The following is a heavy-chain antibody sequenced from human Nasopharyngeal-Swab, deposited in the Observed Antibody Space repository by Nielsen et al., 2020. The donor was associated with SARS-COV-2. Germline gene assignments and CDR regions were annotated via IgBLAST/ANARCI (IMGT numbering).Heavy chain of an antibody. CDR3: ARWDYSNYDLDY. CDR1: GFTFSSYS. V-gene: IGHV3-21*01. D-gene: IGHD4-11*01. Sequence: GESLKISCAASGFTFSSYSMNWVRQAPGKGLEWVSSSSSSSSYIYYADSVKGQFTISRDSAKNSLYLQMNSLRAEDTAVYYCARWDYSNYDLDYWGQGTLVTVSS. J-gene: IGHJ4*02. CDR2: SSSSSSYI.